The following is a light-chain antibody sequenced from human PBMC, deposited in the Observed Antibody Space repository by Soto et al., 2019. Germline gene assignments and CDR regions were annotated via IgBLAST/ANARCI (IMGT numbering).Light chain of an antibody. Sequence: DIQMTQSPSTLSASVGDRVTITCRASQSISSWLAWYQQKPGKAPKLLIYDASSLQVGVPSRFSGSGSGTEFTLTISSLQPDDFATYYCQQYKSYPRTFGQGTKVEI. V-gene: IGKV1-5*01. J-gene: IGKJ1*01. CDR1: QSISSW. CDR2: DAS. CDR3: QQYKSYPRT.